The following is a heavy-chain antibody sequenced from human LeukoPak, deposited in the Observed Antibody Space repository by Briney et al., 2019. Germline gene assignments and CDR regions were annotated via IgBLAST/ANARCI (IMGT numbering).Heavy chain of an antibody. Sequence: PSETLSLTCAVSGGSLSSSNWWSWVPQPPGKGLEWIGELYQSGSTQYHPYLKSRVTISVDKAKNQFSLKLSSVTAAGTAVYYCGSGGRWHRDIDYWGQGTLVTVSS. CDR2: LYQSGST. D-gene: IGHD3-16*01. CDR1: GGSLSSSNW. V-gene: IGHV4-4*02. J-gene: IGHJ4*02. CDR3: GSGGRWHRDIDY.